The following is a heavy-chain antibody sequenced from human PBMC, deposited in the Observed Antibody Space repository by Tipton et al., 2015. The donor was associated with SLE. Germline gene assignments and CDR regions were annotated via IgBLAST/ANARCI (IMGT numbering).Heavy chain of an antibody. J-gene: IGHJ4*02. Sequence: TLSLTCGVYGESFLGYFWTWIRQPPGKGLEWIGEIIHSGTANYNPSLKSRVSMSVDTSKNQFSLKLSSVTAADTAVYYCARLDSSGYPADYFDYWGQGTLVTVSS. CDR3: ARLDSSGYPADYFDY. D-gene: IGHD3-22*01. V-gene: IGHV4-34*12. CDR2: IIHSGTA. CDR1: GESFLGYF.